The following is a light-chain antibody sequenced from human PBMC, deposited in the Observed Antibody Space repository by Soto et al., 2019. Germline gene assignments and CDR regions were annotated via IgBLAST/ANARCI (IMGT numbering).Light chain of an antibody. J-gene: IGKJ1*01. CDR2: GAT. CDR3: QQYNKWPLM. Sequence: EAVMTQSPATLSVSPGESATLSCRASESISSNLVWYQQKRGQPPRLLIYGATTRATGIPARFSGSGSGTEFTFTISSLQSEDLAVYYCQQYNKWPLMFGQGTKVDIK. V-gene: IGKV3-15*01. CDR1: ESISSN.